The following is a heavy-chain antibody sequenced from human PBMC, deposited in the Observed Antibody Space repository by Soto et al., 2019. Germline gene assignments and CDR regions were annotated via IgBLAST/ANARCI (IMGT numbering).Heavy chain of an antibody. J-gene: IGHJ6*02. CDR1: GFTVSSNY. Sequence: GGSLRLSCAASGFTVSSNYMSWVRQAPGKGLEWVSVIYSGGSTYYADSVKGRFTISRDNSKNTLYLQMNSLRAEDTAVYYCARALMDIVATTVYYYYGMDVWGQGTTVTVSS. CDR2: IYSGGST. D-gene: IGHD5-12*01. V-gene: IGHV3-53*01. CDR3: ARALMDIVATTVYYYYGMDV.